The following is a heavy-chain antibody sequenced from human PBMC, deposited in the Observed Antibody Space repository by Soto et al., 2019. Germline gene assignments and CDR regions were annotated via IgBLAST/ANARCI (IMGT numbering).Heavy chain of an antibody. V-gene: IGHV4-59*08. CDR1: GGSIGTYY. J-gene: IGHJ4*02. Sequence: QVQLQESGPGLVKSSETLSLTCTVSGGSIGTYYWNWIRQPPGKGLEWIGYIYYGGTTDYNPSLKSRVTISLDTSKTQFSLKLTSMTAADTAVYYCARGSSAWGYYFASWGQGTLVTVSS. D-gene: IGHD6-19*01. CDR3: ARGSSAWGYYFAS. CDR2: IYYGGTT.